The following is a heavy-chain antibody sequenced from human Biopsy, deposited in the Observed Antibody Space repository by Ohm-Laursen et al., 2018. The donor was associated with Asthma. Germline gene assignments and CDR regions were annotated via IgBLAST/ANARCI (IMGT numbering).Heavy chain of an antibody. Sequence: SLRLSCAASGFAVSRGHMFWVRQAPGKGLEWVSVIYSGGTSHTADSVRGRFTISRDYSKNTLYLQMHSLRAEDTAVYYCAKDERLYYGSDSKYMQPVPLGDWGQGTLVIVSA. V-gene: IGHV3-53*01. CDR3: AKDERLYYGSDSKYMQPVPLGD. CDR1: GFAVSRGH. D-gene: IGHD3-10*01. J-gene: IGHJ4*02. CDR2: IYSGGTS.